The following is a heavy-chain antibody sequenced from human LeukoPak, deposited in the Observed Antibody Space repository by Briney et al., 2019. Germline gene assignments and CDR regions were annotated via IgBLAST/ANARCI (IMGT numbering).Heavy chain of an antibody. Sequence: SETLSLTCTVSGDSLNTYYWTWIRQTPGKELEWIGFIASSGTSNYNPSLKSRVIISINTSNNQFSLPLTSVTPADPAAYYFARVVRGVVTSNWFDPGGEGTLVSVSS. J-gene: IGHJ5*02. V-gene: IGHV4-59*01. CDR2: IASSGTS. CDR1: GDSLNTYY. CDR3: ARVVRGVVTSNWFDP. D-gene: IGHD2-21*02.